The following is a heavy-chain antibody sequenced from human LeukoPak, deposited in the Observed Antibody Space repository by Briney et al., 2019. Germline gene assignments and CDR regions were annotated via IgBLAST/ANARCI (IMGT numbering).Heavy chain of an antibody. CDR3: ARRGVVGATGFDY. CDR2: IYSSGST. J-gene: IGHJ4*02. CDR1: GGSISSISYY. D-gene: IGHD1-26*01. Sequence: PSETLSLTCSVSGGSISSISYYWGWIRQPPGKGLEWISNIYSSGSTYNNPSLKSRVIISVDTSKNQFSLKLTSVTAADTAVYYCARRGVVGATGFDYWGQGTLVTVSS. V-gene: IGHV4-39*01.